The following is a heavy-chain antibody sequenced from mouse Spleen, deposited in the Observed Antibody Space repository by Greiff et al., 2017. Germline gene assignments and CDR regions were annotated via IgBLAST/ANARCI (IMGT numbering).Heavy chain of an antibody. Sequence: EVQLQQSGPELVKPGASVKISCKASGYSFTGYYMNWVKQSPEKSLEWIGEINPSTGGTTYNQKFKAKATLTVDKSSSTAYMQLKSLTSEDSAVYYCARGGDYGGFAYWGQGTLVTVSA. CDR1: GYSFTGYY. J-gene: IGHJ3*01. CDR3: ARGGDYGGFAY. CDR2: INPSTGGT. V-gene: IGHV1-42*01. D-gene: IGHD2-4*01.